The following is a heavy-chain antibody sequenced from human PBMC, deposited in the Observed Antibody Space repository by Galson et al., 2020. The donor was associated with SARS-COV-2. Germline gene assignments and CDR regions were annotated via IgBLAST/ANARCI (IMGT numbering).Heavy chain of an antibody. CDR3: AKLEVPSGVGWYFDL. Sequence: GGSLRLSCAVSGVTFRDHYISWSRQAPGKGLEWGSYTGRTGRTIQYSDSVKGRFTISRDNARNSVFLQMNSLRADDTAVYYCAKLEVPSGVGWYFDLWGRGTLVTVSA. D-gene: IGHD1-26*01. CDR1: GVTFRDHY. CDR2: TGRTGRTI. J-gene: IGHJ2*01. V-gene: IGHV3-11*01.